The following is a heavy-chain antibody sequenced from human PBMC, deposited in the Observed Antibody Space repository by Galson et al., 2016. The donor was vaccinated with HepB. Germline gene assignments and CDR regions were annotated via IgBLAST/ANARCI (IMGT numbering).Heavy chain of an antibody. Sequence: SLRLSCAASGFTFGDYAMSWVRQAPGKGLEWVGFIRSRANGGTTEYAAPVKGRFIISRDDSKSIAYLQMNSLKTEDTAVYYCTRVGNDFWRGDFAMDVWGQGTTVTVSS. CDR2: IRSRANGGTT. CDR3: TRVGNDFWRGDFAMDV. V-gene: IGHV3-49*04. J-gene: IGHJ6*02. CDR1: GFTFGDYA. D-gene: IGHD3-3*01.